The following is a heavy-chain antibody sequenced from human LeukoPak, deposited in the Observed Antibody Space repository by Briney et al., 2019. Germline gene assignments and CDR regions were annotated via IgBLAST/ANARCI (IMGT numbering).Heavy chain of an antibody. Sequence: GGSLRLSCAASGFTFSSYSMNWVRQAPGKGLGWVSYITSSSGTIYYADSVKGRFTISRDNSDNTLYLQMNSLRAEDTAVYYCAKDRGVDYFDTSGYEYWGQGTLVTVSS. D-gene: IGHD3-22*01. CDR1: GFTFSSYS. CDR2: ITSSSGTI. CDR3: AKDRGVDYFDTSGYEY. J-gene: IGHJ4*02. V-gene: IGHV3-48*01.